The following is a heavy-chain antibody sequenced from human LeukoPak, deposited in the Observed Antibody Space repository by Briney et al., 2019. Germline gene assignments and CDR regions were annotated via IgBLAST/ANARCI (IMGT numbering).Heavy chain of an antibody. CDR3: AKGMMLQQLVPSTPYYFDY. CDR1: GFTFSSYA. J-gene: IGHJ4*02. CDR2: ISGSGGST. Sequence: GGSLRLSCAASGFTFSSYAMSWVRQAPGKGLQWVSAISGSGGSTYYADSVKGRFTISRDNSKNTPYLQMNSLRAEDTAVYYCAKGMMLQQLVPSTPYYFDYWGQGTLVTVSS. V-gene: IGHV3-23*01. D-gene: IGHD6-13*01.